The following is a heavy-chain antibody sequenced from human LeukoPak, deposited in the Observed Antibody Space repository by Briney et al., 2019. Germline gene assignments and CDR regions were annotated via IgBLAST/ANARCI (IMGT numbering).Heavy chain of an antibody. CDR2: ISYDGSNK. J-gene: IGHJ6*02. V-gene: IGHV3-30*03. CDR3: ARDGAAMVSYYYYYGMDV. CDR1: GFTFSSYG. D-gene: IGHD5-18*01. Sequence: PGGSLRLSCAASGFTFSSYGMHWVRQAPGKGLEWVAVISYDGSNKYYADSVKGRFTISRDNSKNTLYLQMNSLRAEDTAVYYCARDGAAMVSYYYYYGMDVWGQGTTVTVSS.